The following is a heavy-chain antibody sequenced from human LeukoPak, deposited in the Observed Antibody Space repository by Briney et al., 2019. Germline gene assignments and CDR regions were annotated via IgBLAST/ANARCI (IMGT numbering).Heavy chain of an antibody. CDR2: IIPIFGTA. J-gene: IGHJ4*02. V-gene: IGHV1-69*06. CDR3: ARDSIKMGATPTDY. Sequence: ASVKVSCKASGGTFSSYAISWVRQAPGQGLEWMGGIIPIFGTANYAQKFQGRVTITADKSTSTAYMELSSLRAEDTAVYYCARDSIKMGATPTDYWGQGTLVTVSS. CDR1: GGTFSSYA. D-gene: IGHD1-26*01.